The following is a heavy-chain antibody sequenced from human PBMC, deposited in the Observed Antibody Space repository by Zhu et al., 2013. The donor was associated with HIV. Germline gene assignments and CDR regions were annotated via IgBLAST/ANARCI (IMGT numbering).Heavy chain of an antibody. D-gene: IGHD3-9*01. Sequence: QVQLLQSGAEVKKPGASVKVSCMASGYSFTGYYVHWVRQAPGQGLEWMGSINTNTGVTNYARNFQGRVTLTRDTSLSTAYMELSRLTSDDTAVYYCARTKMYTGYWSDYWGQGTLVTVSS. CDR3: ARTKMYTGYWSDY. CDR1: GYSFTGYY. CDR2: INTNTGVT. V-gene: IGHV1-2*02. J-gene: IGHJ4*02.